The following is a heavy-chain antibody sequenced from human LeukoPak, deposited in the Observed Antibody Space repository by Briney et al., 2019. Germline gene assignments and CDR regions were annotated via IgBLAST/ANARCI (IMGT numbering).Heavy chain of an antibody. CDR3: ARGRETYYGSGSYSYYMDV. CDR2: ISGSGGST. CDR1: GFTFSSYA. D-gene: IGHD3-10*01. J-gene: IGHJ6*03. V-gene: IGHV3-23*01. Sequence: GGSLRLSCAASGFTFSSYAMSWVRQAPGRGLEWVSAISGSGGSTYYADSVKGRFTISRDNSKNTLYLQMNSLRAEDTAVYYCARGRETYYGSGSYSYYMDVWGKGTRSPSP.